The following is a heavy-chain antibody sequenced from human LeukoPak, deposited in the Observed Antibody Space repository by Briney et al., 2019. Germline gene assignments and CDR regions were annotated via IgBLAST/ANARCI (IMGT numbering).Heavy chain of an antibody. V-gene: IGHV3-23*01. D-gene: IGHD2-2*01. CDR2: ISGSGGST. Sequence: PGGSLRLSCAASGFTFSSYGMHWVRQAPGKGLEWVSAISGSGGSTYYADSVKGRFTISRDNSKNTLYLQMNSLRAEDTAVYYCAKEGYCSSTSCSTDYYYYYGMDVWGQGTTVTVSS. J-gene: IGHJ6*02. CDR1: GFTFSSYG. CDR3: AKEGYCSSTSCSTDYYYYYGMDV.